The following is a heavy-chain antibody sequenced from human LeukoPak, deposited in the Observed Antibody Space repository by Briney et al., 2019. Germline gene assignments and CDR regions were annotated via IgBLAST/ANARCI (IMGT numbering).Heavy chain of an antibody. J-gene: IGHJ6*03. V-gene: IGHV3-21*01. CDR1: GFTFNSYS. D-gene: IGHD3-10*01. CDR3: ARFGWDYYYMDV. Sequence: GGSLRLSCAASGFTFNSYSMNWVRQAPGKGLEWVSSISSSSSYIYYADSVKGRFTISRDNAKNSLYLQMNSLRAEDTAVYYCARFGWDYYYMDVWGKGTTVTVSS. CDR2: ISSSSSYI.